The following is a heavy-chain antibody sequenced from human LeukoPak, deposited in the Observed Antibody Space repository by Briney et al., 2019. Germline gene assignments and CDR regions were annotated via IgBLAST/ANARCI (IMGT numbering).Heavy chain of an antibody. D-gene: IGHD3-3*01. J-gene: IGHJ4*02. V-gene: IGHV4-34*01. CDR3: ARGFDFWSGYNFDY. CDR2: INHSGST. Sequence: SETLSLTCAVYGGSFSGYYWSWIRQPPGKGLEWIGEINHSGSTNYNPSLKSRVTISVDTPKNQFSLKLSSVTAADTAVYYCARGFDFWSGYNFDYWGQGTLATVSS. CDR1: GGSFSGYY.